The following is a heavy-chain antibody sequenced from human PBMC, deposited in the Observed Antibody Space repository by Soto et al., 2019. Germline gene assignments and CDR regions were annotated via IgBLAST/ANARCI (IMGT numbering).Heavy chain of an antibody. CDR3: VIWVVRPPRDSILC. V-gene: IGHV4-59*08. CDR2: IYYSGST. Sequence: SETLSLTCTVSGGSISSYYWSWIRQPPGKGLEWIGYIYYSGSTNYNPSLKSRVTISVDTSKNQFSLKLSSVTAADTAVYYCVIWVVRPPRDSILCWGQGIIVTGFS. CDR1: GGSISSYY. D-gene: IGHD6-19*01. J-gene: IGHJ4*03.